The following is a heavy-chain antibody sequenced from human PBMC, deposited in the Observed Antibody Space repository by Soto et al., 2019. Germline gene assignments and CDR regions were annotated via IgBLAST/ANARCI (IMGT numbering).Heavy chain of an antibody. D-gene: IGHD1-26*01. Sequence: EVQLVKSGGGLVQPGGSLRLSCAASGFTFSSYWMHWVRQAPGKGLVWVSRIDNAGSSVRYADSVKGRFTISRDNAKNTLYLQMNSLRAEDTAVYYCTRVGGSVSGMDVWGQGTTVTVSS. V-gene: IGHV3-74*01. J-gene: IGHJ6*02. CDR1: GFTFSSYW. CDR3: TRVGGSVSGMDV. CDR2: IDNAGSSV.